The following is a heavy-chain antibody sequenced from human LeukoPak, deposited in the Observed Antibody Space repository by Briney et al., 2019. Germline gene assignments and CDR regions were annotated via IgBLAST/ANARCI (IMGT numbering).Heavy chain of an antibody. CDR2: IYSGGST. V-gene: IGHV3-53*01. D-gene: IGHD6-19*01. CDR1: GFTVSSNY. CDR3: ARGLRSSAWYGSELGNAFDI. J-gene: IGHJ3*02. Sequence: TGGSLRLSCAASGFTVSSNYMSWVRQAPGKGLEWVTVIYSGGSTYYADSVKGRFTISRDNSKNTLYLQMNSLRAEDTAVYYCARGLRSSAWYGSELGNAFDIWGQGTMVTVSS.